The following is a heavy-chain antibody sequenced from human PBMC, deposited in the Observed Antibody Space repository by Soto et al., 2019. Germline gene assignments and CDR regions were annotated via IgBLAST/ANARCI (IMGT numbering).Heavy chain of an antibody. CDR1: GFTISSYW. D-gene: IGHD2-21*01. Sequence: DVQLVESGGGLVQPGGSLRLSCAASGFTISSYWMSWVRQAPGKGLEWVANIKQDGSEEYYVDSVKGRFTISRDNAKNSLYLQMHSLRSEDTAVYYCARGGDAFGGQGTLVTVSS. CDR3: ARGGDAF. V-gene: IGHV3-7*01. CDR2: IKQDGSEE. J-gene: IGHJ1*01.